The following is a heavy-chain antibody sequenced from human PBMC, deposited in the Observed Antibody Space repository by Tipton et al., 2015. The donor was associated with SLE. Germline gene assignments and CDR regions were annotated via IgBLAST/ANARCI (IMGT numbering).Heavy chain of an antibody. CDR1: GFTVSSNY. V-gene: IGHV3-66*02. CDR2: IYSGGST. J-gene: IGHJ3*02. D-gene: IGHD3-10*01. CDR3: ARGTQGDAFDI. Sequence: SGFTVSSNYMSWVRQAPGKGLEWVSVIYSGGSTYYADSVKGRFTISRDNSKNTLYLQMNSLRAEDTAVYYCARGTQGDAFDIWGQGTMVTVSS.